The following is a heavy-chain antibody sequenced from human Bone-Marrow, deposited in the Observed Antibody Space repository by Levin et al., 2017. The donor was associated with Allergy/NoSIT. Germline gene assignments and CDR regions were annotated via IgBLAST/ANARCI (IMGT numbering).Heavy chain of an antibody. CDR1: GFTFDDYA. CDR2: ITWDSGAT. D-gene: IGHD2-21*02. V-gene: IGHV3-9*01. J-gene: IGHJ1*01. CDR3: AKDIGGRYRLLRYFQD. Sequence: PGGSLRLSCAVSGFTFDDYAMHWVRQRPGKGLEWVSGITWDSGATDYAASVKGRFTISRDNAKNSLFLQMNSLKVEDTALYYCAKDIGGRYRLLRYFQDWGQGTVVTVSS.